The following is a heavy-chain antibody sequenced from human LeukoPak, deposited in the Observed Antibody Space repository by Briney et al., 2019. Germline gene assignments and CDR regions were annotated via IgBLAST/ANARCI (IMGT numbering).Heavy chain of an antibody. J-gene: IGHJ4*02. CDR2: IYSGGST. Sequence: GGSLRLSCAASGFTVSSNYMSWVRQAPGKGLEWVSVIYSGGSTYYADSVKGRFTISRDNSKNTLYLQMNSLGAEDTAVYYCARGYCSSTSCYTSPFDYWGQGTLVTVSS. V-gene: IGHV3-53*01. CDR1: GFTVSSNY. D-gene: IGHD2-2*02. CDR3: ARGYCSSTSCYTSPFDY.